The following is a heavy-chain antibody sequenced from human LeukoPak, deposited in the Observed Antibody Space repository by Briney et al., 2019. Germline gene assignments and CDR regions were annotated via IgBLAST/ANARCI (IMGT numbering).Heavy chain of an antibody. CDR3: AIMHPYYDGNGYWVQ. V-gene: IGHV3-23*01. Sequence: GGSLRLSCAASGFTFSSYAMSWVRQPPGKGLEWVSGINTSGGSTGYADSVKGRFTISRDNPRNTLYMQMNSLRAEDTALYYCAIMHPYYDGNGYWVQWGQGTLVTVSS. CDR2: INTSGGST. D-gene: IGHD3-22*01. J-gene: IGHJ4*02. CDR1: GFTFSSYA.